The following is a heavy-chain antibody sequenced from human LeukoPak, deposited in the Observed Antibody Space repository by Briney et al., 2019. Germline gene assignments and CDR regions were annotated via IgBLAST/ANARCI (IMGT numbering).Heavy chain of an antibody. CDR3: ARSSGTNDAFDV. J-gene: IGHJ3*01. V-gene: IGHV4-30-4*01. D-gene: IGHD3-10*01. CDR1: GDSPTSGYYY. CDR2: IYYSGNT. Sequence: SETVSLIRTVTGDSPTSGYYYWSWIRQPPGNPLEWIGYIYYSGNTYYNPSLKSRVTISVDTSKNQFYLKLSSVTAADTAVYYCARSSGTNDAFDVWGQGTMVTVSS.